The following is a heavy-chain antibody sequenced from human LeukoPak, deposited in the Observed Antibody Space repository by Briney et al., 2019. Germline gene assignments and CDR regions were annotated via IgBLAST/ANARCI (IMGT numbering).Heavy chain of an antibody. CDR2: IYPGDSDT. Sequence: GESLKISCKSSGNSFTSYWIGWVRQMPGKGLEWMGIIYPGDSDTRYSPSFQGQVTISADKSISTAYLQWSSLKASDTAMYYCAREGLGYDSSGYYNPGYWGQGTLVTVSS. CDR1: GNSFTSYW. J-gene: IGHJ4*02. V-gene: IGHV5-51*01. D-gene: IGHD3-22*01. CDR3: AREGLGYDSSGYYNPGY.